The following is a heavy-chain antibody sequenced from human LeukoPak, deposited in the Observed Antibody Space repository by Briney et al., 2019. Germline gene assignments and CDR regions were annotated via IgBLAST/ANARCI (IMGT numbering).Heavy chain of an antibody. CDR2: INHSGST. CDR3: ARGIVLTGYASFDY. V-gene: IGHV4-34*01. Sequence: SETLSLTCAVYGGSFSGYYWSWIRQPPGKGLEWIGEINHSGSTNYNPSLKSRVTISVDTSKNQFSLKLSSVTAADTAVYYCARGIVLTGYASFDYWGQGTLVTVSS. D-gene: IGHD2-8*01. CDR1: GGSFSGYY. J-gene: IGHJ4*02.